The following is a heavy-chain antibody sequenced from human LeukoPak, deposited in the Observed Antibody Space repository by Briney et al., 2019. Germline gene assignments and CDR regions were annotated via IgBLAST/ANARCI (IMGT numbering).Heavy chain of an antibody. CDR3: ASCGSGWIGLRYFDY. J-gene: IGHJ4*02. CDR1: GGSFSYYY. D-gene: IGHD6-19*01. Sequence: PSETLSLTCAVYGGSFSYYYWGWIRQPPGKGLEWIGSIYYSGSTYYNPSLKSRVTISVDTSKNQFSLKLSSVTAADTAVYYCASCGSGWIGLRYFDYWGQGTLVTVSS. V-gene: IGHV4-39*07. CDR2: IYYSGST.